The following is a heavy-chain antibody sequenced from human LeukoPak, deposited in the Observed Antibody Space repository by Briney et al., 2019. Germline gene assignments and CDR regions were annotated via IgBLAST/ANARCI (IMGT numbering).Heavy chain of an antibody. Sequence: SETMSLTCTASGGSISSYYWSWIRQPPGKGLEWIGYIYYSGSTNYNPSLKSRVTISVDTSKNQFSLKLSSVTAADTAVYYCARTYYDILTGYYSYFDYWGQGTLVTVSS. CDR3: ARTYYDILTGYYSYFDY. CDR1: GGSISSYY. D-gene: IGHD3-9*01. J-gene: IGHJ4*02. CDR2: IYYSGST. V-gene: IGHV4-59*01.